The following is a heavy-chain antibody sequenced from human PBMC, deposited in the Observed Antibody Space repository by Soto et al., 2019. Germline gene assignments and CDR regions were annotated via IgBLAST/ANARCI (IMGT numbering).Heavy chain of an antibody. V-gene: IGHV4-4*07. D-gene: IGHD3-3*01. Sequence: QVHLQESGPGLVKPSETLSLTCSVSGGTISGYYWTWIRQPAGKGLEWIGRIYSSGNTNYNPSLQSRITMTLATSNNQFARRLPSVTAPDTDVYYCARGQRFSDWFDPWGQGTLVTVSS. CDR2: IYSSGNT. CDR3: ARGQRFSDWFDP. CDR1: GGTISGYY. J-gene: IGHJ5*02.